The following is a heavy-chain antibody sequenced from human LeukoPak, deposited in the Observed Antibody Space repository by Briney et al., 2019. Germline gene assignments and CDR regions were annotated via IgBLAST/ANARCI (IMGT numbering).Heavy chain of an antibody. CDR2: ISSSGSTI. CDR1: GFTFSSYE. J-gene: IGHJ3*02. CDR3: ARDLSWFDI. V-gene: IGHV3-48*03. D-gene: IGHD3-10*01. Sequence: QSGGSLRLSCAASGFTFSSYEMNWVRQAPGKGLEWVSYISSSGSTIYYADSVKGRFTISRDNAKNSLYLQMNSPRAEDTAVYYCARDLSWFDIWGQGTMVTVSS.